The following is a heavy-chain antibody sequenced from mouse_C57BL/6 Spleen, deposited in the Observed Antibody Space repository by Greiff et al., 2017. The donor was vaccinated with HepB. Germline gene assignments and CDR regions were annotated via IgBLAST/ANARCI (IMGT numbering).Heavy chain of an antibody. CDR3: ARGYYGSSYGAFDV. J-gene: IGHJ1*03. CDR2: IYPGDGDT. CDR1: GYAFSSSW. V-gene: IGHV1-82*01. Sequence: VQLVESGPELVKPGASVKISCKASGYAFSSSWMNWVKQRPGKGLEWIGRIYPGDGDTNYNGKFKGKATLTADKSSSTAYMQLSSLTSEDSAVYFCARGYYGSSYGAFDVWGTGTTVTVSS. D-gene: IGHD1-1*01.